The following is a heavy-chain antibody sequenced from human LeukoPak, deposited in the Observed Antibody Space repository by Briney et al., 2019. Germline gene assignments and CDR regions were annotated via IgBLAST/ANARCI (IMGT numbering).Heavy chain of an antibody. D-gene: IGHD2-15*01. CDR1: GGTFSSYG. CDR2: IIPMFGTG. J-gene: IGHJ4*02. V-gene: IGHV1-69*01. Sequence: SVKVSCKASGGTFSSYGISWVRQAPGQGLEWMGGIIPMFGTGNYAQKFQGRVTITADESTGTAYMGLSSLRSEDTAVYYCARDQSNIVAAAPPFDYWGQGTLVTVSS. CDR3: ARDQSNIVAAAPPFDY.